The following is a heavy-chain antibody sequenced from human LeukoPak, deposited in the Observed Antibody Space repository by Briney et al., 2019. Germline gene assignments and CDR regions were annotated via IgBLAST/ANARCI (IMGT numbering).Heavy chain of an antibody. CDR1: GFTFSSNV. Sequence: GGSLRLSCAASGFTFSSNVMIWVRQAPGKGLEWVSSIPASGGSTYYADSVKGRFTISRDNSKNSLYLQMNSLRAEDTAVYYCAKDLSSSSWYWFDPWGQGTLVTVSS. CDR2: IPASGGST. V-gene: IGHV3-23*01. CDR3: AKDLSSSSWYWFDP. J-gene: IGHJ5*02. D-gene: IGHD6-13*01.